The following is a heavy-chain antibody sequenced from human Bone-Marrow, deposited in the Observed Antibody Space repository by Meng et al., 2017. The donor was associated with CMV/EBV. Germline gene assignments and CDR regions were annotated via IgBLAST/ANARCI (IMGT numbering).Heavy chain of an antibody. V-gene: IGHV5-51*01. D-gene: IGHD3-10*01. CDR3: AGRSGTSNWFDP. J-gene: IGHJ5*02. CDR1: GYTFTTYW. Sequence: GSLKISCKGSGYTFTTYWIGWVRQVPGKGLEWMGIIYPGDSDTRYSPSFQGQVTITADKSLSTAYPPWSSLKASDTARYYCAGRSGTSNWFDPWGQGTLVTVSS. CDR2: IYPGDSDT.